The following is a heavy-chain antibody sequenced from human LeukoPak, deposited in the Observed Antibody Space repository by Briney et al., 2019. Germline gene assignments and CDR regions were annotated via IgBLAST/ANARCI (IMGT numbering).Heavy chain of an antibody. V-gene: IGHV4-31*03. CDR1: GGSISSGGYY. D-gene: IGHD5-18*01. CDR3: ARTHTYVDTAMVTNNWFDP. Sequence: SETLSLTCTVSGGSISSGGYYWSWIRQHPGKGLEWIGYIYYSGSTYYNPSLKSRVTISVDTSKNQFSLKLSSVTAADTAVYYCARTHTYVDTAMVTNNWFDPWGQGPLVTVSS. J-gene: IGHJ5*02. CDR2: IYYSGST.